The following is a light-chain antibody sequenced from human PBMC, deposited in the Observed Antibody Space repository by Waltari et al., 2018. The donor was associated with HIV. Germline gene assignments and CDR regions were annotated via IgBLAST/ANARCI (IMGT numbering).Light chain of an antibody. Sequence: SYELTQPPSLSVSPGQTASITCSGDKLGDKYACWYQQKPGQSPVMVIYQDTTRPSGFPERFAGSNSGNTATLTISGTQAMDEADIYCQAWDSSTHVVFGGGTKLTVL. CDR1: KLGDKY. CDR3: QAWDSSTHVV. V-gene: IGLV3-1*01. J-gene: IGLJ2*01. CDR2: QDT.